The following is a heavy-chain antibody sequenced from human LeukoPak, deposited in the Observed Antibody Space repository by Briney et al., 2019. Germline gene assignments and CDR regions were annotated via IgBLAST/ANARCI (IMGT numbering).Heavy chain of an antibody. CDR2: ILFDGSNK. J-gene: IGHJ4*02. D-gene: IGHD6-19*01. CDR3: AKDSAYSSGWYEVEGFDY. V-gene: IGHV3-30*18. CDR1: GFAFNNYG. Sequence: QTGGSLRLSCVASGFAFNNYGMHWVRQAPGKGLEWVAGILFDGSNKYYADSVKGRFTISRDNSKNTLYLQMNSLRAEDTAVYYCAKDSAYSSGWYEVEGFDYWGQGTLVTVSS.